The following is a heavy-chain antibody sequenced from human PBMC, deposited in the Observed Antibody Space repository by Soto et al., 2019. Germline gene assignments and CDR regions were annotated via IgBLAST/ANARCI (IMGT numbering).Heavy chain of an antibody. CDR1: GYTFTRYY. Sequence: ASVKGSCKASGYTFTRYYMHWVRQAHGQGLEWMGIINPSGGSTSYAQKFQGRVTMTRDTSTSTVYMELSSLRSEDTAVYYCARDGAYCGGDCYSDYWGQGTLVTVSS. CDR3: ARDGAYCGGDCYSDY. D-gene: IGHD2-21*02. J-gene: IGHJ4*02. CDR2: INPSGGST. V-gene: IGHV1-46*01.